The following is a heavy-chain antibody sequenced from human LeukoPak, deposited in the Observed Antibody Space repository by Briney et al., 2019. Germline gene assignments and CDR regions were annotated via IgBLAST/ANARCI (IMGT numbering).Heavy chain of an antibody. CDR2: VNRDGSET. J-gene: IGHJ6*02. CDR1: GFTLSNHW. CDR3: ARNNGMDV. Sequence: GGSLRLSCAASGFTLSNHWMTWVRQVPGRGLEWVANVNRDGSETYYLDSVKGRFTISKDNAKNSLYLQMNSLRAEDTALYHCARNNGMDVWGQGTTVIVSS. V-gene: IGHV3-7*03.